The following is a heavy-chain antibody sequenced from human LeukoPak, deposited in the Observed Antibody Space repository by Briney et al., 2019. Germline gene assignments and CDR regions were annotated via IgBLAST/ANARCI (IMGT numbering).Heavy chain of an antibody. CDR2: IRYDGSNK. Sequence: GSLRLSCTASGFTFGDYAMSWFRQAPGKGLEWVAFIRYDGSNKYYADSVKGRFTISRDNSKNTLYLQMNSLRAEDTAVYYCARGRDGYNLVDAFDIWGQGIMVTVSS. CDR1: GFTFGDYA. V-gene: IGHV3-30*02. CDR3: ARGRDGYNLVDAFDI. D-gene: IGHD5-24*01. J-gene: IGHJ3*02.